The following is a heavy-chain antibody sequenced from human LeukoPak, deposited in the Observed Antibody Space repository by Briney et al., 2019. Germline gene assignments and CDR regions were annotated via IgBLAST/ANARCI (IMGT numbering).Heavy chain of an antibody. D-gene: IGHD1-26*01. CDR2: IKQDGSEK. CDR3: ARGPSGSYYEFDY. CDR1: GFSFSSYW. J-gene: IGHJ4*02. V-gene: IGHV3-7*01. Sequence: GGSLRLSCAASGFSFSSYWMNWVRQAPGKGLEWVANIKQDGSEKNYVDSVKGRFTISRDNAKNTLYLQMNSLRAEDTAVYYCARGPSGSYYEFDYWGQGTLVTVSS.